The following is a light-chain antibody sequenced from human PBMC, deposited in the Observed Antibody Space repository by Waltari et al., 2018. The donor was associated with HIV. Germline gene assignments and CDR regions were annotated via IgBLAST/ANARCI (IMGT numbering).Light chain of an antibody. CDR3: CSYAGRSTLEV. CDR2: EVN. V-gene: IGLV2-23*02. J-gene: IGLJ2*01. Sequence: SALTQPASVSGSPGQSSTLSCTGTSSGVGAYNLSSWSQQHPGKAPKFIIYEVNKRPSEVSIRFSGSKSGNTASLTISGLQAEDEADYYCCSYAGRSTLEVFGGGTKVTVL. CDR1: SSGVGAYNL.